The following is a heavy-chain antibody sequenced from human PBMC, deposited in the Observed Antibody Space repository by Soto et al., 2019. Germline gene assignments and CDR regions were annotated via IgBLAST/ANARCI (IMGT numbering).Heavy chain of an antibody. CDR1: GRTFSRYS. Sequence: GVFLRDSSTASGRTFSRYSMNWIRPAPRKALEWVSSISSSSSYIYYADSVKGRFTISRDNAKNSLYLQMNSLRAGDTAVYYCASGYCSGGSCGRAPSCFDPWGQATLVSVSS. V-gene: IGHV3-21*01. J-gene: IGHJ5*02. CDR3: ASGYCSGGSCGRAPSCFDP. D-gene: IGHD2-15*01. CDR2: ISSSSSYI.